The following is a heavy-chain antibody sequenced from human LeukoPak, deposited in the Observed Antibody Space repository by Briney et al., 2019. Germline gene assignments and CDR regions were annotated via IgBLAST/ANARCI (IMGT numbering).Heavy chain of an antibody. J-gene: IGHJ6*02. CDR2: ISAYNGNT. CDR1: GYTVTSYG. V-gene: IGHV1-18*01. Sequence: AAVKVSCGASGYTVTSYGIIWVRQAAGQVIEWMGWISAYNGNTNYAQKLQGRVTMNTDTSTSTAYMELRSLRSDDTAVYYCARSNYDFWSGYIYYYYGLDVWGQGTTVTVSS. D-gene: IGHD3-3*01. CDR3: ARSNYDFWSGYIYYYYGLDV.